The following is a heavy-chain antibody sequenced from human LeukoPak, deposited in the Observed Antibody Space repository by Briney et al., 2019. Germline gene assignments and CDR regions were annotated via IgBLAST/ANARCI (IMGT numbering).Heavy chain of an antibody. CDR1: GFTFSSYS. D-gene: IGHD2-2*01. CDR2: ISSSSSYI. CDR3: ARDGTYCSSTSCYPYGMDV. V-gene: IGHV3-21*01. Sequence: RGSLRLSCAASGFTFSSYSMNWVRQAPGKGLEWVSSISSSSSYIYYADSVKGRFTISRDNAKNSLYLQMNSLRAEDTAVYYCARDGTYCSSTSCYPYGMDVWGQGTTVTVSS. J-gene: IGHJ6*02.